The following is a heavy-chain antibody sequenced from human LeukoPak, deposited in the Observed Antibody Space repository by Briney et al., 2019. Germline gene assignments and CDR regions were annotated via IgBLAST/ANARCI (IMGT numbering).Heavy chain of an antibody. V-gene: IGHV3-53*01. J-gene: IGHJ4*02. CDR1: GFTVSSNY. D-gene: IGHD2-15*01. CDR3: SIGPQRYCSGGYCYGDY. Sequence: GGSLRLSCAASGFTVSSNYMSWVRQAPGKGLEWVSVIYSGGSTYYADSVKGRFTISRDNSKNTLYLQMNSLRAEDTAVYYCSIGPQRYCSGGYCYGDYWGQGTLVTVSS. CDR2: IYSGGST.